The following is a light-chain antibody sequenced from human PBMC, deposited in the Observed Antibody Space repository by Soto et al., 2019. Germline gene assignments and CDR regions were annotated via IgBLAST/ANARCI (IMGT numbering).Light chain of an antibody. V-gene: IGLV2-18*02. Sequence: QSALTQPPSVSGSPGQSVTISCTGTSSDVGSYNRVSWYQQPPGTAPKLMIYEVTNRPSGVPDRFSGSKSGNTASLTISGLQADDEAYYFCSSFTSSRTLVFGGGTKLTVL. CDR2: EVT. CDR1: SSDVGSYNR. CDR3: SSFTSSRTLV. J-gene: IGLJ2*01.